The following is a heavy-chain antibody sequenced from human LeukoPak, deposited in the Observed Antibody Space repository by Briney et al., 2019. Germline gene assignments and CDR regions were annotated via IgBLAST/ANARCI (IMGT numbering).Heavy chain of an antibody. Sequence: GGSLRLSCAASGFTFSSYAMSWVRQAPGKGLEWVSAISGSGGSTYYADSVKGRFTISRDDSKNTLYLQMNSLRAEDTAVYYCAKVQDSGSYYNYWGQGTLVTVSS. V-gene: IGHV3-23*01. CDR1: GFTFSSYA. CDR2: ISGSGGST. CDR3: AKVQDSGSYYNY. D-gene: IGHD1-26*01. J-gene: IGHJ4*02.